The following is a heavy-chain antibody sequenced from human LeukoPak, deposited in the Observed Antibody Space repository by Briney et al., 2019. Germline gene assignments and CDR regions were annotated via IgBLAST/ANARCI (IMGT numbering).Heavy chain of an antibody. V-gene: IGHV4-59*01. D-gene: IGHD4-23*01. J-gene: IGHJ4*02. Sequence: SETLSLTCTVSGGSISSYYWSWIRQPPGKGLEWIGYIYYSGSTNYNPSLKSRVTISVDTSKNQFSLKLSSVTAADTAVYYCARGSGSRYGGNPLDYWGQGTLVTVSS. CDR2: IYYSGST. CDR3: ARGSGSRYGGNPLDY. CDR1: GGSISSYY.